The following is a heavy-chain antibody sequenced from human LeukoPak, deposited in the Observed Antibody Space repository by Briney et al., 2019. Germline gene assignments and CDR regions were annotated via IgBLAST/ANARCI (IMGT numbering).Heavy chain of an antibody. V-gene: IGHV3-23*01. J-gene: IGHJ4*02. Sequence: HPGGSLRLSCAASGFTFSSYALNWVRQAPGKGLEWVSAISGSGGSTYYAASVKGRFAISRDNSKNTLYLQTNSLRAEDTAVYYCAKLGGYYDNSASRYFDYWGQGTLVTVSS. CDR2: ISGSGGST. CDR1: GFTFSSYA. CDR3: AKLGGYYDNSASRYFDY. D-gene: IGHD3-22*01.